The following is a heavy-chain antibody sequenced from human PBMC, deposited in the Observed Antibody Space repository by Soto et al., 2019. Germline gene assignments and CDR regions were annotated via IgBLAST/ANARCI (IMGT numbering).Heavy chain of an antibody. Sequence: SETLSLTCTVSGGSISSYYWRWIRPPPGKGLEWIGYIYYSGSTNYNPSLKSRVTISVDTSKNQFSLKLSSVTAADTAVYYCARTDSSSWYRYFDYWGQGTLVTVSS. J-gene: IGHJ4*02. CDR3: ARTDSSSWYRYFDY. CDR2: IYYSGST. V-gene: IGHV4-59*01. D-gene: IGHD6-13*01. CDR1: GGSISSYY.